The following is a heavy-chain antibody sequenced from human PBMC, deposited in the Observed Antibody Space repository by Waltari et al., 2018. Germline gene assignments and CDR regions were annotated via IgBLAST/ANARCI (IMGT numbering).Heavy chain of an antibody. V-gene: IGHV4-4*07. CDR3: ARIYGSGTFIYMDV. D-gene: IGHD3-10*01. CDR2: IYPGATP. J-gene: IGHJ6*03. CDR1: GGSIISYY. Sequence: QVQLQESGPGLVKPSETLSLTCTVSGGSIISYYWDWIRQPAWKGREWIGRIYPGATPYYNPSLQTRIMMSVDTSQNQFSLKLSSVTAADTAVYYCARIYGSGTFIYMDVWGKGTTVTVSS.